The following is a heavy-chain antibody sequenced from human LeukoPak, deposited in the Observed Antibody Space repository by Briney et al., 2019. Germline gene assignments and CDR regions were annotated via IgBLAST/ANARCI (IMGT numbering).Heavy chain of an antibody. Sequence: GGSLRLFCAASGFNFRTYWMDWVRQAPGKGLVWVSRINSDGSNTTYADSVKGRLTVSRDNAMNTLYLQMHSLRAEDTALYFCARGYGADVWGKGTMVTVSS. J-gene: IGHJ6*04. CDR2: INSDGSNT. V-gene: IGHV3-74*01. CDR1: GFNFRTYW. CDR3: ARGYGADV.